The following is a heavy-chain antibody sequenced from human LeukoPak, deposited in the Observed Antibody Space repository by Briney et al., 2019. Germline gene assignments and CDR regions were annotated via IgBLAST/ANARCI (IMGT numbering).Heavy chain of an antibody. D-gene: IGHD3-22*01. Sequence: NSGGSLRLSCAASGFTFSSYSMNWVRQAPGKGLEWVSSISSSSSYIYYADSVKGRFTVSRGNAKNSLYLQMNSLRAEDTAVYYCARDPLYYYDSSGLPYYFDYWGQGTLVTISS. CDR2: ISSSSSYI. V-gene: IGHV3-21*01. CDR3: ARDPLYYYDSSGLPYYFDY. J-gene: IGHJ4*02. CDR1: GFTFSSYS.